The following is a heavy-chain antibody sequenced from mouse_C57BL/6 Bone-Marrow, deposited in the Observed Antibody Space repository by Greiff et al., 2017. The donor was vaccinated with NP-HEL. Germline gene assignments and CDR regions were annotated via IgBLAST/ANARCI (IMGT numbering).Heavy chain of an antibody. Sequence: EVQLVESGAELVRPGASVKLSCTASGFNIKDDYMHWVKQRPEQGLEWIGWIDPENGDTEYASKFQGKATITADTSSNTAYLQLSSLTSEDTAVYYCTTGGVGNYDFDYWGQGTTLTVSS. J-gene: IGHJ2*01. D-gene: IGHD2-1*01. CDR1: GFNIKDDY. CDR2: IDPENGDT. CDR3: TTGGVGNYDFDY. V-gene: IGHV14-4*01.